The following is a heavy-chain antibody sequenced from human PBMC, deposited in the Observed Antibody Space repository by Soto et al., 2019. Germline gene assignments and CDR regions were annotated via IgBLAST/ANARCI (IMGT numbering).Heavy chain of an antibody. CDR3: AIGGGSYYIAY. CDR2: IYYSGTT. Sequence: QVQLQESGPGLVKPSETLSLTCTVSGGSVSSGSYSWSWIRQPPGKGLEWIGYIYYSGTTNYNPSLRSRVTMSVDTSENQFSLNLSSVTAADTAVYYCAIGGGSYYIAYWGQGTLVTVSS. CDR1: GGSVSSGSYS. J-gene: IGHJ4*02. D-gene: IGHD1-26*01. V-gene: IGHV4-61*01.